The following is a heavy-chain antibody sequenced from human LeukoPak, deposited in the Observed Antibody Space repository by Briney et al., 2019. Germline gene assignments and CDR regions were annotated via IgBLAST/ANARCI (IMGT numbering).Heavy chain of an antibody. Sequence: SETLSRTCTVSGGSISSYYWSWIRKPPGKGLEWIGYIYYSGSTNYNPSLKSRVTISVDTSKNQFSLKLSSVTAADTAVYYCARSGTGYSSSWYPAQAFDIWGQGTMVTVSS. V-gene: IGHV4-59*01. CDR2: IYYSGST. D-gene: IGHD6-13*01. CDR1: GGSISSYY. J-gene: IGHJ3*02. CDR3: ARSGTGYSSSWYPAQAFDI.